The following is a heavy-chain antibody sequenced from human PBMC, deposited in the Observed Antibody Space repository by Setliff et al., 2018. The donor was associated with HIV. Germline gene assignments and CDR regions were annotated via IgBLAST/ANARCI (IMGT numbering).Heavy chain of an antibody. Sequence: ASVKVSCKASGYTFTRYDINWVRQATGQGPEWMGWMNPNSANTGYAQKFQGRVTMTRNTSISTAYMELSGLRSEDSAVYYCASSWSRVPYYGLDVWGQGTTVTVS. CDR3: ASSWSRVPYYGLDV. V-gene: IGHV1-8*01. J-gene: IGHJ6*02. CDR2: MNPNSANT. CDR1: GYTFTRYD. D-gene: IGHD6-13*01.